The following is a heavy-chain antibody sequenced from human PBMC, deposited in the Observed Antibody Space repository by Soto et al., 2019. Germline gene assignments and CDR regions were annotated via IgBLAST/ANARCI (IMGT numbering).Heavy chain of an antibody. CDR3: AKHGPQYSSSLTHY. Sequence: EVQLLESGGGLVQPGESLRFSCAGSGFTFNNYAMTWVRQAPGKGPEWVSAISGGGDTTYYADSVKGRFTISRDNSKNTLYLQMNSLRAEDTAVYYCAKHGPQYSSSLTHYWGQGTLVTVSS. CDR1: GFTFNNYA. D-gene: IGHD6-13*01. CDR2: ISGGGDTT. J-gene: IGHJ4*02. V-gene: IGHV3-23*01.